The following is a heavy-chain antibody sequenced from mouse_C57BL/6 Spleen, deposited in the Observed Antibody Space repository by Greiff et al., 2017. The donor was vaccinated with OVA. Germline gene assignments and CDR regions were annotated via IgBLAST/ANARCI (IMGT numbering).Heavy chain of an antibody. D-gene: IGHD2-3*01. CDR1: GFTFSDYG. Sequence: EVMLVESGGGLVKPGGSLKLSCAASGFTFSDYGMHWVRQAPEKGLEWVAYISSGSSTIYYADTVKGRFTISRDNAKNTLFLQMTSLRSEDTAMYYCARHDGYPDYWGQGPTLTVSS. J-gene: IGHJ2*01. CDR3: ARHDGYPDY. V-gene: IGHV5-17*01. CDR2: ISSGSSTI.